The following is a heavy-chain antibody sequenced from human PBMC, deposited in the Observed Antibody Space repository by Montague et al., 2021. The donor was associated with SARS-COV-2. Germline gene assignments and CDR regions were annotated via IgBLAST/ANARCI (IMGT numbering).Heavy chain of an antibody. D-gene: IGHD5-12*01. V-gene: IGHV4-39*01. CDR1: QRTVTSNLGA. Sequence: SETLSLTCSVPQRTVTSNLGAWGKISRLKGSHLKRSGSIYRSGYTFYSPSLKSRITMSVDTSKNQFSLNLASVTATDTAVYYCARRGYTHSRLDDAFDIWGQGTMVTVSS. CDR2: IYRSGYT. J-gene: IGHJ3*02. CDR3: ARRGYTHSRLDDAFDI.